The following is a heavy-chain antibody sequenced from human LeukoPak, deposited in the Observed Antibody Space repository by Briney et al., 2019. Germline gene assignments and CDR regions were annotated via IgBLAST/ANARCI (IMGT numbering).Heavy chain of an antibody. V-gene: IGHV3-74*01. CDR2: INSDGSST. D-gene: IGHD3-22*01. CDR1: GFTFSSYA. CDR3: ARGNGYGFDY. J-gene: IGHJ4*02. Sequence: PGGSLRLSCAASGFTFSSYAMSWVRQAPGKGLVWDSRINSDGSSTSYADSVKGRFTISRDNAKNTLYLQMNSLRAEDTAVYYCARGNGYGFDYWGQGTLVTVSS.